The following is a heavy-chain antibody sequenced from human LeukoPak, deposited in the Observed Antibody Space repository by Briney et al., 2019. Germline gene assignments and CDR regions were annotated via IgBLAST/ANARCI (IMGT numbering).Heavy chain of an antibody. Sequence: GESLKISCKGSGYSFTSYWIGWVRQMPGKGLEWMGIIYPGNSDTRYSPSFQGQVTISAEKSISTAYLQWSSLKASDTAMYYCARLGRDYYDSSGYHLDYWGQGTLVTVSS. V-gene: IGHV5-51*01. D-gene: IGHD3-22*01. CDR2: IYPGNSDT. J-gene: IGHJ4*02. CDR1: GYSFTSYW. CDR3: ARLGRDYYDSSGYHLDY.